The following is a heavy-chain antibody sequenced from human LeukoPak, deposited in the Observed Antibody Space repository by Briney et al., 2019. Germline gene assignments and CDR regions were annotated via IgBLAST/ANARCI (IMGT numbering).Heavy chain of an antibody. CDR2: IYTSGST. J-gene: IGHJ6*03. Sequence: PSETLSLTCTVSGGSISSYYWSWIRQPAGKGLEWIGRIYTSGSTNYNPSLKSRVTMSVDTSKNQFSLKLSSVTAADTAVYYCARDVPSYYYGSVRYYYYMDVWGKGTTVTVSS. D-gene: IGHD3-10*01. V-gene: IGHV4-4*07. CDR3: ARDVPSYYYGSVRYYYYMDV. CDR1: GGSISSYY.